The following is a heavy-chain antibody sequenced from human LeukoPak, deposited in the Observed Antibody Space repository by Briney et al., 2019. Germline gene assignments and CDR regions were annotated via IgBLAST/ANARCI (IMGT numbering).Heavy chain of an antibody. J-gene: IGHJ3*02. CDR3: AKDRIMITFGGVIAYDAFDI. D-gene: IGHD3-16*02. CDR1: GFTSSSYG. V-gene: IGHV3-23*01. Sequence: PGGTLRLSCAASGFTSSSYGMSWVRQAPGKGLEWVSAISGSGGSTYYADSVKGRFTISRDNSKNTLYLQMNSLRAEDTAVYYCAKDRIMITFGGVIAYDAFDIWGQGTMVTVSS. CDR2: ISGSGGST.